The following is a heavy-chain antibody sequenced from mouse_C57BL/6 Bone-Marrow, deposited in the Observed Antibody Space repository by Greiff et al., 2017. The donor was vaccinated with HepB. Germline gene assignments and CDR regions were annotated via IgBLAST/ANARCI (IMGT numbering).Heavy chain of an antibody. V-gene: IGHV3-6*01. CDR3: ARWFAY. J-gene: IGHJ3*01. Sequence: DVQLQESGPGLVKPSQSLSLTCSATGYSITSGYYWNWIRQRPGNKLEWMGYISYDGSNNYNPSLKNRISITRDTSKNQFFLKLNSVTTEDTATYYCARWFAYWGQGTLVTVSA. CDR2: ISYDGSN. CDR1: GYSITSGYY.